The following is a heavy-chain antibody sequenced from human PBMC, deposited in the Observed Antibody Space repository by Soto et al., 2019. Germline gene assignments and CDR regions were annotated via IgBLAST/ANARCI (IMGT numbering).Heavy chain of an antibody. V-gene: IGHV1-18*04. CDR1: GYTFTSYC. CDR2: ISAYNGNT. Sequence: RASVNVSCKSSGYTFTSYCISWVRQAPGQGLEWMGWISAYNGNTNYAQKLQGRVTMTTDTSTSTAYMELRSLRSDDTAVYYCARVSSGWPQAGYWGQGTLVTVSS. CDR3: ARVSSGWPQAGY. J-gene: IGHJ4*02. D-gene: IGHD6-19*01.